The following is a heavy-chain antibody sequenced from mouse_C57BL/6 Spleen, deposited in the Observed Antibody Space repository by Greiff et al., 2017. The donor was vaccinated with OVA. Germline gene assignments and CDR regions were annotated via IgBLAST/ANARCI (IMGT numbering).Heavy chain of an antibody. V-gene: IGHV5-12*01. CDR2: ISNGGGST. D-gene: IGHD2-2*01. Sequence: EVKLMESGGGLVQPGGSLKLSCAASGFTFSDYYMYWVRQTPEKRLEWVAYISNGGGSTYYPDTVKGRFTISRDNAKNTLYLQMSRLKSEDTAMYYCARRGMVTTAMDDWGQGTSVTVSS. CDR1: GFTFSDYY. J-gene: IGHJ4*01. CDR3: ARRGMVTTAMDD.